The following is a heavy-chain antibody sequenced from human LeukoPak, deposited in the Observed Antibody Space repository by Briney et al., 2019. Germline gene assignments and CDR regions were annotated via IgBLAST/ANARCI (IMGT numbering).Heavy chain of an antibody. CDR1: GFTFSDYW. CDR3: TRDANWAVNDY. Sequence: PGGSLRLSCRTSGFTFSDYWMHWVRQIPGKGLLWVTRINGDGTYTNYAGSVRGRFIISRDNAKNTVYLQMKSLRVDDTAVYYCTRDANWAVNDYWGQGALVTVSS. D-gene: IGHD3-16*01. J-gene: IGHJ4*02. CDR2: INGDGTYT. V-gene: IGHV3-74*01.